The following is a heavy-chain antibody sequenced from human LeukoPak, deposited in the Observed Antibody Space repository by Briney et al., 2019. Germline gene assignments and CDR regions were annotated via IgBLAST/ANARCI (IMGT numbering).Heavy chain of an antibody. Sequence: ASVKVSCKASGYTSSAFSVHWVRQAPGQGLEWMGSIDPESGGTNYAHKFQGRVTLTTDMSTSTAYMELSALRSDDTAVYFCARVVTIFGMGYHYYKMNVWGTGTTVAVSS. CDR3: ARVVTIFGMGYHYYKMNV. J-gene: IGHJ6*03. D-gene: IGHD3-3*01. V-gene: IGHV1-2*02. CDR1: GYTSSAFS. CDR2: IDPESGGT.